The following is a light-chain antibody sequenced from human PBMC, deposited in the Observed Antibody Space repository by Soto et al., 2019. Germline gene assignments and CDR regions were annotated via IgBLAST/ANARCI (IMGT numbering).Light chain of an antibody. Sequence: EIVMTQSPATLSVSPGERATLSCRASQSISSNLAWYQQKPGQAPRLLIYDASTRATGIPARFSGSGSGTEFTLTISSLQSEGFAVYYCQQYNNWPRTFGQGTKVDIK. CDR1: QSISSN. J-gene: IGKJ1*01. CDR2: DAS. CDR3: QQYNNWPRT. V-gene: IGKV3-15*01.